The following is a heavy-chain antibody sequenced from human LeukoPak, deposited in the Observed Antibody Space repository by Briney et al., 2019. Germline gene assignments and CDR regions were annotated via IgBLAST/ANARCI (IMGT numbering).Heavy chain of an antibody. CDR2: IYTSGST. V-gene: IGHV4-61*02. Sequence: TSQTLSLTCTVSGGSISSGSYYWSWIRQPAGKGLEWIGRIYTSGSTNYNPSLKSRVTISVDTSKNQFSLKLSSVTAADTAVYYCAREGYSYGYFVDYWGQGTLVTDSS. D-gene: IGHD5-18*01. CDR3: AREGYSYGYFVDY. CDR1: GGSISSGSYY. J-gene: IGHJ4*02.